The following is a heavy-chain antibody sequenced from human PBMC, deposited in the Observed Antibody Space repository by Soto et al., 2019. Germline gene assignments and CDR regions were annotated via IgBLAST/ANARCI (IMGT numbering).Heavy chain of an antibody. CDR3: ARGIAAAGPGMDV. V-gene: IGHV5-10-1*01. CDR1: GYSFSSYW. D-gene: IGHD6-13*01. Sequence: GESLKISCTGSGYSFSSYWISWVRQMPGKGLEWMGRIDPSDSYSNYSPSFQGHVTISVDKSISTAYLQWSSLKASDSAMYYCARGIAAAGPGMDVWGQGTTVTVSS. CDR2: IDPSDSYS. J-gene: IGHJ6*02.